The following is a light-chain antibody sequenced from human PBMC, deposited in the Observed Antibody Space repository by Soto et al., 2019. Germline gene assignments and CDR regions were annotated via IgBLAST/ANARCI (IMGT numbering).Light chain of an antibody. CDR3: QQYENLPT. CDR2: DAS. V-gene: IGKV1-33*01. J-gene: IGKJ5*01. CDR1: QNINNY. Sequence: DVQMTQSPSSLSASVVDRFTITFQASQNINNYLNWYQQKPGRAPKLLIYDASNLEAGVPSRFRGSGSGTDFTFTTSRLQPEDIATYYCQQYENLPTFGQGTRLEIK.